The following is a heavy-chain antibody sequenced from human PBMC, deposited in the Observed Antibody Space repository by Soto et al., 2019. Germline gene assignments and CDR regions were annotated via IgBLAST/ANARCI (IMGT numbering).Heavy chain of an antibody. V-gene: IGHV3-33*06. CDR2: IWFDGSTT. CDR3: AKDVDFSTGNPSRTFDS. Sequence: QVQLVESGGGVVQVGRSLRLSCAASEFTFSDYGMHWVRQPPGKGLEWVAAIWFDGSTTYYRESVKGRFSISRDNSKNTLNLQMNSLRVDDTAVYYCAKDVDFSTGNPSRTFDSWGQGTLVAVSS. D-gene: IGHD3-3*01. J-gene: IGHJ4*02. CDR1: EFTFSDYG.